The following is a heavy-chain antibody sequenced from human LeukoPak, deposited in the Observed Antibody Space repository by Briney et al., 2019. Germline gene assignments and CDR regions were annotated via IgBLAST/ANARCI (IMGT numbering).Heavy chain of an antibody. D-gene: IGHD3-10*01. CDR2: INHSGST. J-gene: IGHJ4*02. CDR1: GGSFSGYY. Sequence: SETLSLACAVYGGSFSGYYWSWIRQPPGKGLEWIGEINHSGSTNYNPSLKSRVTISVDTSKNQFSLKLSSVTAADTAVYYCARVGRITMVRGVLYYFDYWGQGTLVAVSS. CDR3: ARVGRITMVRGVLYYFDY. V-gene: IGHV4-34*01.